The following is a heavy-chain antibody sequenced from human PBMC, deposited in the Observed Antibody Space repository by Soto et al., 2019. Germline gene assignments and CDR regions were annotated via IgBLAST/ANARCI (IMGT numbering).Heavy chain of an antibody. CDR3: ARLRVLPSGVFRCDP. V-gene: IGHV4-59*12. Sequence: PSETLSLTCTVSGGSISSYYWSWIRQPPGKGLEWIGYIYYTGSTNYNPSLKSRVTISIDASKNQFSLRLSSVTAADTAVYYCARLRVLPSGVFRCDPWGQGTLVTVSS. CDR2: IYYTGST. J-gene: IGHJ5*02. D-gene: IGHD2-15*01. CDR1: GGSISSYY.